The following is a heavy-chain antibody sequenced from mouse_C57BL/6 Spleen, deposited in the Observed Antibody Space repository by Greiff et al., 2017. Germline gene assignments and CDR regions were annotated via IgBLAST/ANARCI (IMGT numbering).Heavy chain of an antibody. V-gene: IGHV1-26*01. Sequence: EVQLQQSGPELVKPGASVRISCKASGYTFTDYYMNWVKQSHGKSLEWIGDINPNNGGTSYNQKFKGKATLTVDKSSSTAYMELRSLTSEDSAVYYCARISNHEGMDYWGQGTSVTVSS. CDR1: GYTFTDYY. D-gene: IGHD2-5*01. CDR2: INPNNGGT. CDR3: ARISNHEGMDY. J-gene: IGHJ4*01.